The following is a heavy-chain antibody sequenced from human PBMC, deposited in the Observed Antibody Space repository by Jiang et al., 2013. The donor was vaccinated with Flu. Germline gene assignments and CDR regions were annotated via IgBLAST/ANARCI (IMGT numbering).Heavy chain of an antibody. CDR3: AHRREDGYVWGILTP. V-gene: IGHV2-5*02. CDR2: VYWDNDN. Sequence: KPTQTLTLTCAFSGFSLNTDGVGVGWIRQAPGKALEWLALVYWDNDNRYNPSLRSRLTITKDTPNSQAVLIMTNADPVDTATYYCAHRREDGYVWGILTPWGQGTLVTVSS. D-gene: IGHD3-16*01. J-gene: IGHJ4*02. CDR1: GFSLNTDGVG.